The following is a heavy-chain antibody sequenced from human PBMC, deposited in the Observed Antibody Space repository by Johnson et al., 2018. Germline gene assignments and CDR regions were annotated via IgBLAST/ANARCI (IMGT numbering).Heavy chain of an antibody. V-gene: IGHV3-11*04. CDR3: ARDNGWMDV. CDR1: GFAFSDSY. CDR2: ISSSGSII. D-gene: IGHD2-15*01. J-gene: IGHJ6*04. Sequence: QVQLVESGGGLVKPGRSLRLSCAASGFAFSDSYMSWIRQAPGKGLEWVSQISSSGSIIYYATSVKGRFTVSRDNAKRSLYLHMGSLRAEDTAVYYCARDNGWMDVGGKGTTVTVSS.